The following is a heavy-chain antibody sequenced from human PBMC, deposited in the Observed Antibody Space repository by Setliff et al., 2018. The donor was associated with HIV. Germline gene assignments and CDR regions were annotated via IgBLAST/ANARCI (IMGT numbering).Heavy chain of an antibody. V-gene: IGHV4-39*01. CDR1: GDSVNDRSYF. J-gene: IGHJ6*03. Sequence: SETLSLTCTVSGDSVNDRSYFWGWIRQPPGKGLEWIGTFYYNGDSRYNPSLKSRVTISVDTSKNQFSLNLNSVTAADTAVYYCARHHSSAPLRRWDNYYYMDVWGKGTTVTVSS. D-gene: IGHD6-19*01. CDR3: ARHHSSAPLRRWDNYYYMDV. CDR2: FYYNGDS.